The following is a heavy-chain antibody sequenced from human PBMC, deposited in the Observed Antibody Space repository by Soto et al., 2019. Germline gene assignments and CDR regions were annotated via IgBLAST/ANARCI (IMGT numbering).Heavy chain of an antibody. J-gene: IGHJ6*02. D-gene: IGHD4-17*01. CDR3: ARDLDYGDYGNYYYYGMDV. CDR1: GFTFSSYG. V-gene: IGHV3-33*01. CDR2: IWYDGSNK. Sequence: PGGSLRLSCAASGFTFSSYGMHWVRQAPGKGLEWVAVIWYDGSNKYYADSVKGRFTISRDNSKNTLYLQMNSLRAEDTAVYYCARDLDYGDYGNYYYYGMDVWGQGTTVTVSS.